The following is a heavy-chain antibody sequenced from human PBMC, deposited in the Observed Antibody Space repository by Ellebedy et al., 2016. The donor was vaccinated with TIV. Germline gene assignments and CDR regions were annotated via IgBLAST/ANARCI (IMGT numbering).Heavy chain of an antibody. J-gene: IGHJ2*01. Sequence: GESLKISCAASGFTFSSYDMHWVRQATGKGLEWVSAIGTAGDPYYPGSVKGRFTISRENAKNSLYLQMNSLRAGDTAVYYCARASSGWHWYFNLWGRGTLVTVSS. CDR2: IGTAGDP. V-gene: IGHV3-13*05. CDR3: ARASSGWHWYFNL. D-gene: IGHD6-19*01. CDR1: GFTFSSYD.